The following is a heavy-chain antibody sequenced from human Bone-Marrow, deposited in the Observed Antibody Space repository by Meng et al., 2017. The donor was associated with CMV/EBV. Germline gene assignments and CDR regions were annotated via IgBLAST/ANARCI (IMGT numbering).Heavy chain of an antibody. CDR3: AKDRIKRMTTGFDY. D-gene: IGHD4-11*01. CDR2: IRYDGSNK. CDR1: GFTFSNYG. V-gene: IGHV3-30*02. Sequence: GESLKISCAASGFTFSNYGMHWVRQAPGKGLEWVAFIRYDGSNKCYVDSVKGRFTISRDNSKNTLYLQMNSLRAEDTAVYYCAKDRIKRMTTGFDYWGQGTLVTVSS. J-gene: IGHJ4*02.